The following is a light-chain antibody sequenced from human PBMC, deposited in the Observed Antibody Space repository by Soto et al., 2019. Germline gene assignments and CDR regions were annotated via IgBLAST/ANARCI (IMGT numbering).Light chain of an antibody. CDR3: GTWDSSLNVVV. J-gene: IGLJ2*01. CDR1: YSNIGSNF. V-gene: IGLV1-51*01. CDR2: DNT. Sequence: QSVLTQSSSVSAAAGQKVTISCSGSYSNIGSNFVSWYQHFPGSAPKLVIYDNTQRPSGIPDRFSGSKSGSSATLGITGLQTGYEADYYCGTWDSSLNVVVFGGGTKRTVL.